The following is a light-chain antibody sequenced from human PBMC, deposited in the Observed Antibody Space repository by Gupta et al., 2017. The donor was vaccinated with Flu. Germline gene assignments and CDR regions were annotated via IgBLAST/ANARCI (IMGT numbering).Light chain of an antibody. J-gene: IGKJ1*01. CDR2: WAS. CDR1: QTVLYSSDNKNY. CDR3: QQEYSTPTT. Sequence: DIVMTQSPDSLAVSLGERATINCKSSQTVLYSSDNKNYLAWYQQKPGQPPKLLIYWASTRESGVPDRVSGSGSGTDFTLTISSLQAEDVAVYYCQQEYSTPTTFGQGTKVEI. V-gene: IGKV4-1*01.